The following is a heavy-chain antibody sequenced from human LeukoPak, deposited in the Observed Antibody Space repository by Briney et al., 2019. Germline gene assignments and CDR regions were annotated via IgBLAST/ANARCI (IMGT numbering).Heavy chain of an antibody. Sequence: GGSLRLSCAASGFTFSSYAMSWVRLAPGKGLEWVSAISGSGGSTYYADSVKGRFTISRDNPRNSLYLQMNSLRAEDTAVYYCARDIGGSYTAIDYWGQGTLVTVSS. J-gene: IGHJ4*02. CDR1: GFTFSSYA. V-gene: IGHV3-23*01. D-gene: IGHD1-26*01. CDR3: ARDIGGSYTAIDY. CDR2: ISGSGGST.